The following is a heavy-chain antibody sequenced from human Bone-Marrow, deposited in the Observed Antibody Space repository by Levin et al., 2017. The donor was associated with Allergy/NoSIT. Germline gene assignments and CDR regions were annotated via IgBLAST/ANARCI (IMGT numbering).Heavy chain of an antibody. CDR2: ILGSGDST. Sequence: GESLKISCAASGFTFSSYAMNWVRQAPGKGLEWVSGILGSGDSTYYADSVKGRFTISRDNSKNTVYLQMNSLRAEDTAVYYCAKRAAGRLGLYYFDYWAQGILVTVSS. CDR3: AKRAAGRLGLYYFDY. J-gene: IGHJ4*02. CDR1: GFTFSSYA. V-gene: IGHV3-23*01. D-gene: IGHD6-13*01.